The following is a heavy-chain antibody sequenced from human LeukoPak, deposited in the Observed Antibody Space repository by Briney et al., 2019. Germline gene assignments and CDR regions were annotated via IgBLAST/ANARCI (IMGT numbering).Heavy chain of an antibody. CDR3: ARPQYCSSTSCYPFDY. J-gene: IGHJ4*02. Sequence: GASVKVSCKASGYTFTSYYMHWVRQAPGQGLEWMGIINPSGGSTSYAQKFQGRVTMTRDMSTGTVYMELSSLRSEDTAVYYCARPQYCSSTSCYPFDYWGQGTLVTVSS. CDR2: INPSGGST. V-gene: IGHV1-46*01. D-gene: IGHD2-2*01. CDR1: GYTFTSYY.